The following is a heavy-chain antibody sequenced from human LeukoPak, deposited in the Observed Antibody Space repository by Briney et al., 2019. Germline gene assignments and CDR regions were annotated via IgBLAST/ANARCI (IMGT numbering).Heavy chain of an antibody. D-gene: IGHD4-23*01. J-gene: IGHJ3*02. CDR1: GGSISSYY. Sequence: SETLSLTGTVSGGSISSYYWSWIRQPPGKGLEWIGYIYYSGSTNYNPSLKSRVTISVDTSKNQFSLRLSSVTAADTAVYYCARDRYPTVVTPYAFDIWGQGTMVTVSS. V-gene: IGHV4-59*01. CDR2: IYYSGST. CDR3: ARDRYPTVVTPYAFDI.